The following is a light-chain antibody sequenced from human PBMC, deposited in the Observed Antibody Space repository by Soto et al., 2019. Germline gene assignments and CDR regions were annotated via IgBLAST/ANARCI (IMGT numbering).Light chain of an antibody. CDR1: SSDVGGYNY. Sequence: QSALTQPASVSGSPGQSITISCTGTSSDVGGYNYVSWYQQHPGKAPKLMIYDVSNRPSGISNRFSGSKAGNTASLTISGLQAEDEADYNCSSYTSSSTRVVFGGWTQLTVL. J-gene: IGLJ2*01. CDR3: SSYTSSSTRVV. V-gene: IGLV2-14*01. CDR2: DVS.